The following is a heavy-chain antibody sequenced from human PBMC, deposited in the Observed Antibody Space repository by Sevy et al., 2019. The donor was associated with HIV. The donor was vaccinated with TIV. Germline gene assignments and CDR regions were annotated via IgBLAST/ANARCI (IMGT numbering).Heavy chain of an antibody. J-gene: IGHJ4*02. CDR1: GGTFSSYA. V-gene: IGHV1-69*06. CDR3: ARRNGYSYGPDFDY. D-gene: IGHD5-18*01. Sequence: ASVKVSCKASGGTFSSYAISWVRQAPGQGLEWMGGIIPIFGTANYAQKFQGRVTITADKSTSTAYMELSSLGSEDTAGYYCARRNGYSYGPDFDYWGQGTLVTVSS. CDR2: IIPIFGTA.